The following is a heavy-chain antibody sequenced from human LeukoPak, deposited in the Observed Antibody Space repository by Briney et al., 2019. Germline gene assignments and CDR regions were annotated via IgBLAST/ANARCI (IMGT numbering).Heavy chain of an antibody. CDR1: GYTFTSYG. CDR3: ASHRIAARLLKQYYGMDV. J-gene: IGHJ6*02. D-gene: IGHD6-6*01. V-gene: IGHV1-18*01. Sequence: GASVKVSCKASGYTFTSYGISWVRQAPGQGLEWMGWISAYNGNTNYAQKLQGRVTMTTDTSTSTAYMELRGLRSDDTAVYYCASHRIAARLLKQYYGMDVWGQGTTVTVSS. CDR2: ISAYNGNT.